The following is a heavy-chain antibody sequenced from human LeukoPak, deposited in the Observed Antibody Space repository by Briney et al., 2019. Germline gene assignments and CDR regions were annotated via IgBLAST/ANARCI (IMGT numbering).Heavy chain of an antibody. CDR2: INTYTGNT. CDR1: GYTFVNYG. V-gene: IGHV1-18*01. J-gene: IGHJ4*02. Sequence: PMASVKVSCKASGYTFVNYGFGWVRQAPGQGLEWMGWINTYTGNTNYSQNFQGRVTMTTDASTNTAYMELRSLRSDDTAVYYCARDFLFGGKSHDPKGIDSWGQGTLVTVSS. CDR3: ARDFLFGGKSHDPKGIDS. D-gene: IGHD4-23*01.